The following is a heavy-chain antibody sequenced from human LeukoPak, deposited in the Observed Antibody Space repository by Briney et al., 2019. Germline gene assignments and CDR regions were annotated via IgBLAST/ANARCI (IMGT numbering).Heavy chain of an antibody. CDR1: GGSFSGYY. Sequence: SETLSLTCAVYGGSFSGYYWSWIRQPPGKELEWIGEINHSGSTNYNPSLKSRVTISVDTSKNQFSLKLSSVTAADTAVYYCARGLGYYGSGSYYKKSRWFDPWGQGTLVTVSS. V-gene: IGHV4-34*01. CDR3: ARGLGYYGSGSYYKKSRWFDP. CDR2: INHSGST. J-gene: IGHJ5*02. D-gene: IGHD3-10*01.